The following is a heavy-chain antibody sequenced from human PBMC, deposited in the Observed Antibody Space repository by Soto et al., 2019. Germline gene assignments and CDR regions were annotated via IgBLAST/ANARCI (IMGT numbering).Heavy chain of an antibody. J-gene: IGHJ6*02. Sequence: MPGKGLEWMGIICPGDSDTRYSPSFQGQVTISADKSISTAYLQWSSLKASDTAMYYCARQGCSSTSCWGGSYYYYGMDVWGQGTTVTSP. V-gene: IGHV5-51*01. D-gene: IGHD2-2*01. CDR3: ARQGCSSTSCWGGSYYYYGMDV. CDR2: ICPGDSDT.